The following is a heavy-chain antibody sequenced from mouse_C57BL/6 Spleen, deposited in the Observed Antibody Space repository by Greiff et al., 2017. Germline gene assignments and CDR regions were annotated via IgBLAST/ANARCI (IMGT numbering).Heavy chain of an antibody. D-gene: IGHD3-2*02. Sequence: QVQLKESGAELVKPGASVKISCKASGYAFSSYWMNWVKQRPGKGLEWIGQIYPGDGDTNYNGKFKGKATLTADKSSSTAYMQHSSLTSEDSAVYFCARSLDSSGLFAYWGQGTLVTVSA. V-gene: IGHV1-80*01. J-gene: IGHJ3*01. CDR3: ARSLDSSGLFAY. CDR2: IYPGDGDT. CDR1: GYAFSSYW.